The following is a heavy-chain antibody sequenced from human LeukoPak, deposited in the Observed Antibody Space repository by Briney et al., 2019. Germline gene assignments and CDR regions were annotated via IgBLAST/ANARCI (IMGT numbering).Heavy chain of an antibody. CDR3: ARYKQQLVGRTHFDY. J-gene: IGHJ4*02. D-gene: IGHD6-13*01. CDR1: GGTFSSYA. V-gene: IGHV1-69*05. Sequence: ASVKVSCKASGGTFSSYAISWVRQAPGQGLEWMGGIIPIFGTANYAQKFQGRVTITTDESTSTAYMELSSLRSEDTAVYYCARYKQQLVGRTHFDYWGQGTLVTVST. CDR2: IIPIFGTA.